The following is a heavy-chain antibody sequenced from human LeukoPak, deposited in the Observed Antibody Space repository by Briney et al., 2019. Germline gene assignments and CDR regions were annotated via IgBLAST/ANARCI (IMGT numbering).Heavy chain of an antibody. CDR1: GYTFTSYD. CDR3: ANGVNKIDY. Sequence: ASVKVSCKASGYTFTSYDINWVRQATGQGLEWMGWINPNSGGTNYAQKFQGRVTMTRDTSISTAYMELSRLRSDDTAVYYCANGVNKIDYWGQGTLVTVSS. CDR2: INPNSGGT. J-gene: IGHJ4*02. V-gene: IGHV1-2*02. D-gene: IGHD1/OR15-1a*01.